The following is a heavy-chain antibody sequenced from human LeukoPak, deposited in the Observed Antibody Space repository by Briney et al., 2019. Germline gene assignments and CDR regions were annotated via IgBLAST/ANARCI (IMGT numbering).Heavy chain of an antibody. CDR3: AKDLGGRITMIVVPNWFDP. V-gene: IGHV3-21*04. D-gene: IGHD3-22*01. J-gene: IGHJ5*02. CDR2: ISSSSSYI. CDR1: GFTFSSYS. Sequence: PGGSLRLSCAASGFTFSSYSMNWVRQAPGKGLEWVSSISSSSSYIYYADSVKGRFTISRDNSKNTLYLQMNSLRAEDTAVYYCAKDLGGRITMIVVPNWFDPWGQGTLVTVSS.